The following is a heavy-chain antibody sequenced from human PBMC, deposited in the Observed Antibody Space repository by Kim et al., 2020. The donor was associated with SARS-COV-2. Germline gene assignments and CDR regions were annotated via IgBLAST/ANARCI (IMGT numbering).Heavy chain of an antibody. Sequence: SETLSLTCTVSGGSISSSSYYWGWIRQPPGKGLEWIGSIYYSGSTYYNPSLKSRVTISVDTSKNQFSLKLSSVTAADTAVYYCARDLVVVVTAIGAFDIWGQGTMGTVSS. J-gene: IGHJ3*02. CDR2: IYYSGST. CDR1: GGSISSSSYY. CDR3: ARDLVVVVTAIGAFDI. V-gene: IGHV4-39*07. D-gene: IGHD2-21*02.